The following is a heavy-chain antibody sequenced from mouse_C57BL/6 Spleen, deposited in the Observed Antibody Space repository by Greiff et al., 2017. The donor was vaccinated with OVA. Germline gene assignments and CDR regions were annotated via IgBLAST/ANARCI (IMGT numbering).Heavy chain of an antibody. Sequence: VQLQQSGPGLVKPSQSLSLTCSVTGYSITSGYYWNWIRQFPGNKLEWMGYISYDGSNNYNPSLKNRISITRDTSKNQFFLKLNSVTTEDTATYYCAREGNYGYDDAMDYWGQGTSVTVSS. CDR2: ISYDGSN. CDR1: GYSITSGYY. J-gene: IGHJ4*01. CDR3: AREGNYGYDDAMDY. V-gene: IGHV3-6*01. D-gene: IGHD2-2*01.